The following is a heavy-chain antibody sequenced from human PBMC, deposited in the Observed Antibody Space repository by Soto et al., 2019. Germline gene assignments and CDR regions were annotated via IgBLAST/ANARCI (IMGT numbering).Heavy chain of an antibody. CDR2: IDPSGGVT. Sequence: ASVKVSCQASGYTFTKFHIHWMRQAPGQGLEWMGMIDPSGGVTRDAQRFQGRITMTSDTSTSSVYMELRGLTSEDTAVYYCAGDVIGHDKYGASGYYLDCWGPGNLGTVSS. V-gene: IGHV1-46*01. CDR3: AGDVIGHDKYGASGYYLDC. CDR1: GYTFTKFH. J-gene: IGHJ4*02. D-gene: IGHD5-12*01.